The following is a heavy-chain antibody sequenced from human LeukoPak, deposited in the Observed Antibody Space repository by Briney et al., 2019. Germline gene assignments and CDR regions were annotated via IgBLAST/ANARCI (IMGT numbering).Heavy chain of an antibody. D-gene: IGHD4-17*01. Sequence: GASVKVSCKASGYTFTGYYMHWVRQAPGQGLEWMGWINPNSGGTNYAQKFQGRVTMTRDTSISTAYMELSRLRSDDTAVYYCARGPGDGDYVIGSSWTDYWGQGTLVTVSS. J-gene: IGHJ4*02. CDR3: ARGPGDGDYVIGSSWTDY. CDR1: GYTFTGYY. V-gene: IGHV1-2*02. CDR2: INPNSGGT.